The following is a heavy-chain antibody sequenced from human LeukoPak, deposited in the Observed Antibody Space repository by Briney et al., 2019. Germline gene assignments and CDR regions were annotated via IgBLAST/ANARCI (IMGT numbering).Heavy chain of an antibody. CDR3: ARDGRTTVVTTDYCDY. V-gene: IGHV3-21*01. Sequence: PGGSLRLSCAASGFYFSSYSTNWVRQAPGKGLEWVSAISTSSSYVYYADSVKGRFTISRDNAKNSLYLQMNSLRAEDTAVYYCARDGRTTVVTTDYCDYWGQGTLVTVSS. J-gene: IGHJ4*02. CDR2: ISTSSSYV. CDR1: GFYFSSYS. D-gene: IGHD4-23*01.